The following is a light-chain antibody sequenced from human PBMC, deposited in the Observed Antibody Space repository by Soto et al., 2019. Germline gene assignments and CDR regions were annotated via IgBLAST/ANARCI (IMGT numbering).Light chain of an antibody. J-gene: IGLJ2*01. Sequence: QSALTKPAAVSGSPGQSITISCTGTSRDVGDYNFVSWYQQHPGKAPKFMIYNVTDRPSGISNRFSGSKSGNTASLNISGLRPEDEADYYCISYASTSPHVVFGGGTKLTVL. CDR2: NVT. CDR1: SRDVGDYNF. CDR3: ISYASTSPHVV. V-gene: IGLV2-14*01.